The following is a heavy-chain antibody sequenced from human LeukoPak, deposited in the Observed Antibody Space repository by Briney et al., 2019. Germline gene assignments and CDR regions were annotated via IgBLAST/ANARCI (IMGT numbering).Heavy chain of an antibody. CDR1: GFTFSSSA. CDR2: ISYDGSNK. D-gene: IGHD3-22*01. CDR3: AKDFRVLYYDSSGYGDY. V-gene: IGHV3-30*18. Sequence: TGGSLRLSCAASGFTFSSSAMSWVRQAPGKGLEWVAVISYDGSNKYYAGSVKGRFTISRDNSKNTLYLQMNSLRAEDTAVYYCAKDFRVLYYDSSGYGDYWGQGTLVTVSS. J-gene: IGHJ4*02.